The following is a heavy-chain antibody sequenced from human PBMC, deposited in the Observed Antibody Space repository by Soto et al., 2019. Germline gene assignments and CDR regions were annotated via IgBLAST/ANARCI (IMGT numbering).Heavy chain of an antibody. V-gene: IGHV3-33*01. D-gene: IGHD5-18*01. CDR2: IWYDGSNK. J-gene: IGHJ4*02. CDR1: GFTFSSYG. CDR3: ARTAGPWIQLWLLHY. Sequence: QVQLAESGGGVVQPGRSLRLSCAASGFTFSSYGMHWVRQAPGKGLEWVAVIWYDGSNKYYADSVKGRFTISRDNSKNTLYLQMNSLRAEDTAVYYCARTAGPWIQLWLLHYWGQGTLVTVSS.